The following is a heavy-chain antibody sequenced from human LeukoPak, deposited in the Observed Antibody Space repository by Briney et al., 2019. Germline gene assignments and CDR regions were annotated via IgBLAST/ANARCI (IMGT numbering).Heavy chain of an antibody. CDR3: ARYRAFDI. J-gene: IGHJ3*02. V-gene: IGHV4-59*01. Sequence: SETLSLTCTVSGGSLSSYYWSWIRQPPGEGLEWIGYIYNSGNTNYNPSLKSRVTISVDTSKNQFSLKLTSVTAADTAVYYCARYRAFDIWGRVTLVTVSS. CDR2: IYNSGNT. CDR1: GGSLSSYY.